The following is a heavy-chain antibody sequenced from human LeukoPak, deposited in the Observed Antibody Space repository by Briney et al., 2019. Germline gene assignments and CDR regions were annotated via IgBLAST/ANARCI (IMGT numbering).Heavy chain of an antibody. CDR1: GYTLTELS. CDR3: ATVMITFGGVIVHPRAFDY. CDR2: FDPEDGET. J-gene: IGHJ4*02. D-gene: IGHD3-16*02. V-gene: IGHV1-24*01. Sequence: GASVKVSCKVSGYTLTELSMHWVRQAPGKGLEWMGGFDPEDGETIYAQKFQGRVTMTEDTSTDTAYMELSSLRSDDTAVYYCATVMITFGGVIVHPRAFDYWGQGTLVTVSS.